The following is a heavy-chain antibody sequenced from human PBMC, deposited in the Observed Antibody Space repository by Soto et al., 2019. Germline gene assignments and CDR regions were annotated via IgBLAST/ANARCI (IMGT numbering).Heavy chain of an antibody. Sequence: SETLFLTCTVSGGSISSSSYYWGWIRQPPGKGLEWIGSIYYSGSTYYNPSLKSRVTISVDTSKNQFSLKLSSVTAADTAVYYCARHSRYCSSTSCYAAYYYGMDVWGQGPTVTVSS. V-gene: IGHV4-39*01. D-gene: IGHD2-2*01. CDR2: IYYSGST. J-gene: IGHJ6*02. CDR1: GGSISSSSYY. CDR3: ARHSRYCSSTSCYAAYYYGMDV.